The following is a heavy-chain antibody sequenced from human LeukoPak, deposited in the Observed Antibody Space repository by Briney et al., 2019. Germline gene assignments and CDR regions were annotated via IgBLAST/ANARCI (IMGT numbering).Heavy chain of an antibody. CDR2: ISTCSNYI. CDR3: ARVGSGYYLEY. D-gene: IGHD3-22*01. CDR1: GFTLSTYN. V-gene: IGHV3-21*01. Sequence: GGSLRLSCAASGFTLSTYNMNWVRQAPGKGLEWVSSISTCSNYIYYAHSVKGRFTISRDNAKNSLYLQMNSLRVEDTAVYYCARVGSGYYLEYWGQGTLVTVSS. J-gene: IGHJ4*02.